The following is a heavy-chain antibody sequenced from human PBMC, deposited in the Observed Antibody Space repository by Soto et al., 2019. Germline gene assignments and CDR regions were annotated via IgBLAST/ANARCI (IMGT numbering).Heavy chain of an antibody. CDR1: GFTFSSYG. CDR2: ISYDGSNK. CDR3: AKDKWELLRGWFDP. V-gene: IGHV3-30*18. D-gene: IGHD1-26*01. Sequence: QVQLVESGGGVVQPGRSLRLSCAASGFTFSSYGMHWVRQAPGKGLEWVAVISYDGSNKYYADSVKGRFTISRDNSKNPLYLQMNSLRAEDTAVYYCAKDKWELLRGWFDPWGQGTLVTVSS. J-gene: IGHJ5*02.